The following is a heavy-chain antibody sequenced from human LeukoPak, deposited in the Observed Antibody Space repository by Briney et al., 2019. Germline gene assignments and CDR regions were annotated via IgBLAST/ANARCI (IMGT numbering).Heavy chain of an antibody. CDR2: ISSSGSSI. J-gene: IGHJ3*02. CDR3: AREASGYSYGLDAFDI. CDR1: GFTFSNFE. D-gene: IGHD5-18*01. Sequence: GGSLRLSCAASGFTFSNFEMNWVRQAPGKGLEWVSYISSSGSSIYYADSVKGRFTISRDNAKNSLYLQMNSLRAEDTAVYYCAREASGYSYGLDAFDIWGQGTMVTVSS. V-gene: IGHV3-48*03.